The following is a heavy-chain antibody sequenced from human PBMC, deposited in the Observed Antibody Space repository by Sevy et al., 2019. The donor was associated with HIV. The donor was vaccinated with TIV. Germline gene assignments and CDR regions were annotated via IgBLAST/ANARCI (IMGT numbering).Heavy chain of an antibody. V-gene: IGHV1-8*01. CDR1: GYTFTSYD. CDR2: MNPNSGNT. CDR3: ARFLSTSYYYYYAMDV. J-gene: IGHJ6*02. Sequence: ASVKVSCRASGYTFTSYDINWVRQATGQGLEWMGWMNPNSGNTGYAQKFQGRVTMTRNTSISTAYVELSSLRSEDTAVYYCARFLSTSYYYYYAMDVWGQGTTVTVSS. D-gene: IGHD2-2*01.